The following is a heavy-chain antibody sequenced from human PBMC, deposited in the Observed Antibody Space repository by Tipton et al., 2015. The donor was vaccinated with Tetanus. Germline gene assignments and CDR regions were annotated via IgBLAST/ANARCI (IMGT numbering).Heavy chain of an antibody. CDR3: ARVTGSAAHYYYYGMDV. V-gene: IGHV3-53*01. CDR1: GFTVSSNY. CDR2: IYSGGST. J-gene: IGHJ6*02. D-gene: IGHD2-2*01. Sequence: EVQLVQSGGGLIQPGGSLRLSCAASGFTVSSNYMSWVRQAPGKGLEWVSVIYSGGSTYYADSVKGRFTISRDNSKNTLYLQMNSLRAEDTAVYYCARVTGSAAHYYYYGMDVWGQGTTVTVSS.